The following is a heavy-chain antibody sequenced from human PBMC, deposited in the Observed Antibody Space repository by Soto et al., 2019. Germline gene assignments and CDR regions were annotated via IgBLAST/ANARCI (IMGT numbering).Heavy chain of an antibody. CDR1: NGSISTNGHY. CDR2: IYYTGNS. V-gene: IGHV4-31*03. J-gene: IGHJ4*02. CDR3: ARDPWGFDS. Sequence: QVQLQESGRELVKSSQTLSLTCTVSNGSISTNGHYWTWIRQRPGKVLELIAYIYYTGNSYYNPSLESRLTISIATSKNPFSRTLRSVAAADTAVYDCARDPWGFDSWGQGTLVTVSS. D-gene: IGHD3-16*01.